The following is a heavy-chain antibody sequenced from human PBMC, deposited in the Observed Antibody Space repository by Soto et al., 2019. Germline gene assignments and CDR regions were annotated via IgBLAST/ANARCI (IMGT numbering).Heavy chain of an antibody. D-gene: IGHD3-10*01. V-gene: IGHV2-5*02. Sequence: QITLKESGPTLVKPTQTLTLTCTFSGFSLSTSGVGVGWIRQPPGKALEWLALIYWDDDKRYSPSLKSRLTIPQDTSKNQVVLTMTNLDPVDTATYYCAHMVELLWFGELFNYFDYWGQGTLVTVSS. CDR2: IYWDDDK. CDR1: GFSLSTSGVG. J-gene: IGHJ4*02. CDR3: AHMVELLWFGELFNYFDY.